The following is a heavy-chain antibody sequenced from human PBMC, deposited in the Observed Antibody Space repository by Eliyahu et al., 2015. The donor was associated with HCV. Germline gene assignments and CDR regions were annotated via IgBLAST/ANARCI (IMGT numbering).Heavy chain of an antibody. J-gene: IGHJ4*02. CDR2: INHSGST. Sequence: QVQLQQWGAGLLKPSETLSLTCAVYGGSFSGYYWSWIRQPPGKGLEWIGEINHSGSTNYNPSLKSRVTISVDTSKNQFSLKLSSVTAADTAVYYCARGIAARRGSYFDYWGQGTLVTVSS. CDR1: GGSFSGYY. D-gene: IGHD6-6*01. V-gene: IGHV4-34*01. CDR3: ARGIAARRGSYFDY.